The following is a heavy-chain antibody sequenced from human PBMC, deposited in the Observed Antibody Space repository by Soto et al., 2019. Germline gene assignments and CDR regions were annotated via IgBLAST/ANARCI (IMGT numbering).Heavy chain of an antibody. D-gene: IGHD3-10*01. CDR3: ARDSYYGSGSYNYFDY. J-gene: IGHJ4*02. CDR2: INAGNGNT. Sequence: ASVKVSCKASGYTFTRYAMHWVRQAPGQRLEWMGWINAGNGNTKYSQKFQGRVTITRDTSASTAYMELSSLRSEDTALYYCARDSYYGSGSYNYFDYWGQGILVTVSS. CDR1: GYTFTRYA. V-gene: IGHV1-3*01.